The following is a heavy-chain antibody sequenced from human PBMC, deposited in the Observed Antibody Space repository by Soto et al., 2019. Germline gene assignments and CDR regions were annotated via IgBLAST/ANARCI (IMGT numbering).Heavy chain of an antibody. CDR3: ARGGGSPYHDHEFDY. J-gene: IGHJ4*02. D-gene: IGHD2-2*01. Sequence: QVQSQESGPGLVKPSETLSLTCSVSGVSTSNHYWTWIRKPPGQGPEWIGCIYYRGTTNYNASFNSRVTISVDTSKNQFSLKLTSVTTADTAVYYCARGGGSPYHDHEFDYWGQGILVTVSS. CDR2: IYYRGTT. CDR1: GVSTSNHY. V-gene: IGHV4-59*11.